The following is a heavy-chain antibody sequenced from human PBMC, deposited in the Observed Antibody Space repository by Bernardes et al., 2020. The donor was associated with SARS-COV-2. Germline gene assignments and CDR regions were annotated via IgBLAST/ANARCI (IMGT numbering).Heavy chain of an antibody. V-gene: IGHV1-8*01. Sequence: ASVKVSCKVSGYTFTAYDISWVRQATGQGLEWMGWMTPNSGNTGYAQKFQGRVTMTRDTSISTAYMELSSLTSDDTAVYFCAIIMVGPTNYYYYYGMDVWGQGTTVTVSS. D-gene: IGHD1-26*01. J-gene: IGHJ6*02. CDR3: AIIMVGPTNYYYYYGMDV. CDR2: MTPNSGNT. CDR1: GYTFTAYD.